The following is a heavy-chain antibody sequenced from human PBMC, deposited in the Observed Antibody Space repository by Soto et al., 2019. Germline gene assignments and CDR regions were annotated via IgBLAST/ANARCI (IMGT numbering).Heavy chain of an antibody. CDR1: GFTFSSYW. V-gene: IGHV3-74*01. CDR3: ASKGATLGGFNY. CDR2: INSDGSTT. D-gene: IGHD3-16*01. J-gene: IGHJ4*02. Sequence: EVQLVESGGGLVQPGGSLRLSCAASGFTFSSYWMQWVRQVPGKGLVWVSRINSDGSTTSYADSVKGRFTISRDNAKNTLYLQMNSLRAEDTAVYYCASKGATLGGFNYWGQGTLVTVPS.